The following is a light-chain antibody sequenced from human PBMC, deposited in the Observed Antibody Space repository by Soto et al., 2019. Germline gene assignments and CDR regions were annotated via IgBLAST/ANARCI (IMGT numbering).Light chain of an antibody. Sequence: VVAQSPATLSVFPGETATLSCRASQSVSSDLAWYQQRPGQAPRLLIYGASTRATGIPARLRGSGSGTEFRLTISSLQSEDFATYYCQQYNTWHPKMAFGRGTKV. V-gene: IGKV3-15*01. CDR3: QQYNTWHPKMA. CDR1: QSVSSD. CDR2: GAS. J-gene: IGKJ1*01.